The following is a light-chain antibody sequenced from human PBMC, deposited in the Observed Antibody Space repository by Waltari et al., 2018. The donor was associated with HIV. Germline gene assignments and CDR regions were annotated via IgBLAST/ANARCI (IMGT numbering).Light chain of an antibody. CDR3: SSFSSGPSLYV. CDR2: DVH. CDR1: CLVVRFHTY. J-gene: IGLJ1*01. Sequence: SALTHPSPVSAAPEPWLTLSFHGPCLVVRFHTYFFCFQQSFGKAPKLIIFDVHKRPSGLSDRFSGSKSGNTASLIISGLQTEYEADYFCSSFSSGPSLYVFGTGTRVSVL. V-gene: IGLV2-14*03.